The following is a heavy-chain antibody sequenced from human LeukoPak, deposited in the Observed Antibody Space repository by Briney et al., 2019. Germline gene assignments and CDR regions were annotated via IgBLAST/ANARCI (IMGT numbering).Heavy chain of an antibody. J-gene: IGHJ3*02. CDR2: IKSKTDGGTT. D-gene: IGHD1-26*01. Sequence: PGGSLRLSCAASGFTFSGSAMHWVRQAPGKGLEWVGRIKSKTDGGTTDYAAPVKGRFTISRDDSKNTLYLQMNSLKTEDTAVYYCTTVGATLEYAFDIWGQGTMVTVSS. V-gene: IGHV3-15*01. CDR3: TTVGATLEYAFDI. CDR1: GFTFSGSA.